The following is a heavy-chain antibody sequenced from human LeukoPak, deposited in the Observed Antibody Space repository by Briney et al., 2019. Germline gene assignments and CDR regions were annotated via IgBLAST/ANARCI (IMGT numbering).Heavy chain of an antibody. V-gene: IGHV3-64*01. CDR1: GFTFSSYA. CDR2: ISSNGGST. Sequence: PGGSLRLSCAASGFTFSSYAMHWVRQAPGKGLEYVSAISSNGGSTYYANSVKGRFTISRDNSKNTLYLQMGSLRAEDMAVYYCASAGSWRGSSWYYWGQGTLVTVSS. CDR3: ASAGSWRGSSWYY. J-gene: IGHJ4*02. D-gene: IGHD6-13*01.